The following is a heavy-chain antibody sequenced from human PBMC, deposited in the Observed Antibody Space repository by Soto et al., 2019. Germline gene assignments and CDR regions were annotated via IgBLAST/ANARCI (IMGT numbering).Heavy chain of an antibody. Sequence: SETLSLTCNMSGDSYSISTYSWSWIRQPPGKALQWIGFIYQSGVTSYNPSLASRVSISLDRSNNQCSLKLESVTAADTAVYFCAGMPYTSGLRFDPWGPGTLVTVS. CDR3: AGMPYTSGLRFDP. V-gene: IGHV4-30-2*01. CDR1: GDSYSISTYS. CDR2: IYQSGVT. D-gene: IGHD6-19*01. J-gene: IGHJ5*02.